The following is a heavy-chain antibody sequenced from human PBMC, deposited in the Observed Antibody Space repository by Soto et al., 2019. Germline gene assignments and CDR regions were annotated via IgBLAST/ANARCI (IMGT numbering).Heavy chain of an antibody. V-gene: IGHV4-31*03. D-gene: IGHD2-15*01. Sequence: QVQLQESGPGLVKPSQTLSLTCSVSRAFINSGGFYYSWIRQPPGKGLEWLGYIFHSGSTLSNPSLRGRLTLSADTSRNQLSLHLTSVTAADTAVYYCVRGGIAGHWFDPWGQGILVTVSS. J-gene: IGHJ5*02. CDR2: IFHSGST. CDR1: RAFINSGGFY. CDR3: VRGGIAGHWFDP.